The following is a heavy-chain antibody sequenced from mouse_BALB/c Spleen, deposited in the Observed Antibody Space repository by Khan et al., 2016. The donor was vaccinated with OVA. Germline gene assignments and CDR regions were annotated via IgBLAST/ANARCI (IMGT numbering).Heavy chain of an antibody. J-gene: IGHJ4*01. D-gene: IGHD1-1*01. CDR3: ARAYGSSLGYYAMDY. CDR1: GFSLSRYN. CDR2: IWSGGST. Sequence: QVQLKQSGPGLVAPSQSLSITCTVSGFSLSRYNVHWIRQPPGKGLEWLGMIWSGGSTDYNSAVKSRLSISKDKSKSQVFLKMNSLQTDDTAMYYCARAYGSSLGYYAMDYWGQGTSVTVSS. V-gene: IGHV2-6-4*01.